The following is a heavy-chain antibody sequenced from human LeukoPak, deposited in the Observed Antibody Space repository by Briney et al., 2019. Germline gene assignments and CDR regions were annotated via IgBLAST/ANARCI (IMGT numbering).Heavy chain of an antibody. CDR2: IYPGDSDT. J-gene: IGHJ5*02. CDR3: ARIGGHCSSSSCPGWFDP. CDR1: GYTFTNHW. D-gene: IGHD2-15*01. Sequence: GESLKISCKGSGYTFTNHWIAWVRQMPGKGLEWMGIIYPGDSDTRYSPSFQGQVTISADKSISTAYLQWNSLKASDTAMYYCARIGGHCSSSSCPGWFDPWGQGTLVTVSP. V-gene: IGHV5-51*01.